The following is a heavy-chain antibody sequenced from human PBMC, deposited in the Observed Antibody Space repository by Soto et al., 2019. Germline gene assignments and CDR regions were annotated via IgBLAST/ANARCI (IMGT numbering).Heavy chain of an antibody. D-gene: IGHD3-22*01. CDR1: GFTVSSNY. Sequence: EVQLVESGGGLIQPGGSLRLSCAASGFTVSSNYMSWVRQAPGKGLEWVSVIYSGGSTYYADSVKGRFTISRDNSKNTLYLQMNSLRADDTAVYYCARDVYYYDSSGYYYFDYWGQGTLVTVSS. V-gene: IGHV3-53*01. J-gene: IGHJ4*02. CDR3: ARDVYYYDSSGYYYFDY. CDR2: IYSGGST.